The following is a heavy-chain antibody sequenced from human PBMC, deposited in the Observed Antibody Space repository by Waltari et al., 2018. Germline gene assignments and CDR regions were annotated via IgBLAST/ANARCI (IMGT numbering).Heavy chain of an antibody. V-gene: IGHV4-61*02. J-gene: IGHJ3*02. CDR1: GGSISSGSYY. D-gene: IGHD1-26*01. CDR3: ARESVVGAIQNFDI. CDR2: IYTSGST. Sequence: QVQLQESGPGLVKPSQTLSLTCTVSGGSISSGSYYWSWFRQPAGKGLEWIGRIYTSGSTNYNPSLKSRVTISVDTSKNQFSLKLSSVTAADTAVYYCARESVVGAIQNFDIWGQGTMVTVSS.